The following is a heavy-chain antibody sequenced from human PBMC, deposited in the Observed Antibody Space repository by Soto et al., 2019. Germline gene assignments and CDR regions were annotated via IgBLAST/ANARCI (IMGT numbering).Heavy chain of an antibody. Sequence: QVQLVQSGAEVKKPGSSVKVSCKASGGTFSSYAISWVRQAPGQGLEWMGGIIPIFGTANYAQKFQGRVTITADESTSTADMELSSLRSEDTAVYYCARGRGHYYDSSGRSSYWYFDLWGRGTLVTVSS. V-gene: IGHV1-69*01. CDR1: GGTFSSYA. CDR3: ARGRGHYYDSSGRSSYWYFDL. J-gene: IGHJ2*01. D-gene: IGHD3-22*01. CDR2: IIPIFGTA.